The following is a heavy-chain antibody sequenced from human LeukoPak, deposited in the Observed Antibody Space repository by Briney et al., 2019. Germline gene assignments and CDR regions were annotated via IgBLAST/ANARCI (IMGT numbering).Heavy chain of an antibody. CDR2: ISVYNGNT. V-gene: IGHV1-18*01. D-gene: IGHD6-13*01. CDR3: ARAPPHSSSWYGTDY. Sequence: ASVNVSCKASGYTFTSYGISWVRQVPGQGLEWMGWISVYNGNTNYAQKLQGRVTMTTDTSTSTAYMELRSLRSDDTAVYYCARAPPHSSSWYGTDYWGQGTLVTVSS. CDR1: GYTFTSYG. J-gene: IGHJ4*02.